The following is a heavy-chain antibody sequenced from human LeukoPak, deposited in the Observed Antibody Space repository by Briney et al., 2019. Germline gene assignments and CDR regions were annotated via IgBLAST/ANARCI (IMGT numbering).Heavy chain of an antibody. D-gene: IGHD2-2*01. Sequence: SETLSLTCTVSGDSINSGDYYWSWMRQPPGKGLEWIGYIYYGGSTYYNPSLKSRVTMSVDMSKNQFSLQLSSVTAADTAVYYCARVPQGYCSSPTCPHDAFDIWGQGTMVTVSS. J-gene: IGHJ3*02. CDR1: GDSINSGDYY. CDR3: ARVPQGYCSSPTCPHDAFDI. CDR2: IYYGGST. V-gene: IGHV4-30-4*08.